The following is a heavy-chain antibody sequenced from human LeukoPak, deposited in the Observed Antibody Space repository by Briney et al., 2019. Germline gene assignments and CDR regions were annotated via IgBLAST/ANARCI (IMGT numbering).Heavy chain of an antibody. D-gene: IGHD6-13*01. Sequence: GSLRLSCAASGFTFSSYSMNWVRQAPGKGLEWVSYISSSSSTIYYADSVKGRFTISRDNAKNSLYLQMNSLRAEDTAVYYCARDGSSSPLDYWGQGTLVTVSS. J-gene: IGHJ4*02. CDR2: ISSSSSTI. CDR3: ARDGSSSPLDY. CDR1: GFTFSSYS. V-gene: IGHV3-48*01.